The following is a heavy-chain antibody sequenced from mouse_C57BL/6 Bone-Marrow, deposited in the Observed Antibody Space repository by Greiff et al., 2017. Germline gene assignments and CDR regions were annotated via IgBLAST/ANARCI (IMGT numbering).Heavy chain of an antibody. CDR2: INPSSGYT. V-gene: IGHV1-4*01. Sequence: QVQLQQSGAELARPGASVKMSCKASGYTFTSYTMHWVKQRPGQGLEWIGYINPSSGYTKYNQKFKDKATLTADKSSSTAYMQLGSLTSEDSAVYYCARDYYGRAWFAYWGQGTLVTVSA. J-gene: IGHJ3*01. D-gene: IGHD1-1*01. CDR3: ARDYYGRAWFAY. CDR1: GYTFTSYT.